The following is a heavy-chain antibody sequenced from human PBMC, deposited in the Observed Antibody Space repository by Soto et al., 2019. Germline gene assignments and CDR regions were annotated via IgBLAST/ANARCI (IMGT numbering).Heavy chain of an antibody. V-gene: IGHV1-2*02. D-gene: IGHD4-4*01. CDR1: GYTFTGYY. CDR3: ARVHTNYVVFFGMDV. Sequence: ASVKVSCKASGYTFTGYYMHVVRQAPGQGLEWMGWINPNRGGTNYAPKTQGSVTMTRDTYISTAYMKLCRLRSDVTAVYYCARVHTNYVVFFGMDVWGQGTTVPVSS. J-gene: IGHJ6*02. CDR2: INPNRGGT.